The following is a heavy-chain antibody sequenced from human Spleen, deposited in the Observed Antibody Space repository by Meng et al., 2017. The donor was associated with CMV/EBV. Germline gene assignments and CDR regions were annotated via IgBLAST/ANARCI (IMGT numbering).Heavy chain of an antibody. Sequence: SETLSLTCAVYGGSFSGYYWSWIRQPPGKGLEWIGEINHSGSTNYNPSLKSRVTISVDTSKNQFSLKLSSVTAADTAVYYCARGHWRSSPPYGMDVWGQGTTVTVSS. CDR2: INHSGST. CDR3: ARGHWRSSPPYGMDV. J-gene: IGHJ6*02. CDR1: GGSFSGYY. V-gene: IGHV4-34*01. D-gene: IGHD3-10*01.